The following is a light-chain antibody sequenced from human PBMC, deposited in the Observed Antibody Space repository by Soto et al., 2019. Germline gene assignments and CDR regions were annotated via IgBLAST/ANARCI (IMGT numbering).Light chain of an antibody. CDR1: QSVSSF. J-gene: IGKJ1*01. Sequence: DIVLTQSPATLSLSPGERATLTCRASQSVSSFLAWYQQKPGQAPRLLIYGASTRATGIPARFSGSGSGTEFTLTISSLQSEDFAVYYCQQYSNWPPGTFGQGTKGDIK. CDR3: QQYSNWPPGT. CDR2: GAS. V-gene: IGKV3-15*01.